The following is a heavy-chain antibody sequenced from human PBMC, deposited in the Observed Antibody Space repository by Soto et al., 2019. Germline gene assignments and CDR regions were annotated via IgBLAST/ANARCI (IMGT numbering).Heavy chain of an antibody. CDR1: GGTFSSYA. J-gene: IGHJ3*02. Sequence: QVQLVQSGAEVKKPGSSVKVSCKASGGTFSSYAISWVRQAPGQGLEWMGGIIPIFGTANYAQKFQGRVTINADKSTGTAYRELSSLRSEDTAVYYCARARVWYLGDAFDIWGQGTMVTVSS. V-gene: IGHV1-69*06. D-gene: IGHD6-19*01. CDR2: IIPIFGTA. CDR3: ARARVWYLGDAFDI.